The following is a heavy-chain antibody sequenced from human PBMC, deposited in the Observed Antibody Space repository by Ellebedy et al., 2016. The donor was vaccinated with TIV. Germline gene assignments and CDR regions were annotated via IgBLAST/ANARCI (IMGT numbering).Heavy chain of an antibody. J-gene: IGHJ5*01. CDR3: ARRSTAWFDS. CDR1: GGSISVYSFY. Sequence: MPSETLSLTCSVSGGSISVYSFYWGWIRQPPGKGLEWIWTIYYSGATYYNPSLKSRVTVSVDTSKNQFSLNLRSVTAADTAVYYCARRSTAWFDSWGQGTLVTVSS. V-gene: IGHV4-39*01. CDR2: IYYSGAT. D-gene: IGHD4-11*01.